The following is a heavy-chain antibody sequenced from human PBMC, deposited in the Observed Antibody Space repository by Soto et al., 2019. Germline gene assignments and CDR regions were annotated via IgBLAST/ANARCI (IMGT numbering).Heavy chain of an antibody. CDR3: ARADSRNPRAY. Sequence: GGSLRLSCAASGFTFSSYSMNWVRQAPGKGLEWVSSISSSSSYIYYADSVKGRFTISRDNAKNSLYLQMNSLRAEDTAVYYCARADSRNPRAYWGQGTLVTVSS. J-gene: IGHJ4*02. CDR1: GFTFSSYS. CDR2: ISSSSSYI. V-gene: IGHV3-21*01. D-gene: IGHD6-13*01.